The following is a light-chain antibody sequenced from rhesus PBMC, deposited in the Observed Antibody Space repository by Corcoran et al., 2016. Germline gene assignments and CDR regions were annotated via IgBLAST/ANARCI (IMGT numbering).Light chain of an antibody. CDR1: QDISND. CDR2: AAS. J-gene: IGKJ1*01. Sequence: DIQMTQSPSSLSASVGDKVTITCRASQDISNDVAWYQQKPGKAPKLLIYAASSLQSGVPSRFSGSGSGTDFTLTISCLQPEDFAVYYCQQRYTYPRTFGQGTKVEIK. CDR3: QQRYTYPRT. V-gene: IGKV1-33*01.